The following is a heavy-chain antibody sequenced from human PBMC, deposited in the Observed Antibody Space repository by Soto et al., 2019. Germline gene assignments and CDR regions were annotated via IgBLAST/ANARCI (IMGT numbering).Heavy chain of an antibody. Sequence: GGSLRLSCAASGFTFSNYAMSWVRQAPGKGLEWVSVVSGSGSNTYYADSVKGRFTISRDNAKNTLYLQMNSLRAEDMSIYYCARVYSSLSSYDYWGQGTLVTVSS. J-gene: IGHJ4*02. D-gene: IGHD5-18*01. CDR2: VSGSGSNT. CDR1: GFTFSNYA. V-gene: IGHV3-23*01. CDR3: ARVYSSLSSYDY.